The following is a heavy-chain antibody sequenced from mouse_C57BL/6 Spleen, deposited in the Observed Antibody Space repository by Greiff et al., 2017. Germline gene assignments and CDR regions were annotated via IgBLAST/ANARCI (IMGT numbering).Heavy chain of an antibody. J-gene: IGHJ2*01. CDR3: AREGDYFDY. Sequence: EVQLQQSGPGMVKPSQSPSLTCTVTGYSITSGYDWHWIRHFPGNKLEWMGYISYSGSTNYNPSLKSRISITHDTSKNHFFLKLNSVTTEDTATYYCAREGDYFDYWGQGTTLTVSS. V-gene: IGHV3-1*01. CDR2: ISYSGST. CDR1: GYSITSGYD.